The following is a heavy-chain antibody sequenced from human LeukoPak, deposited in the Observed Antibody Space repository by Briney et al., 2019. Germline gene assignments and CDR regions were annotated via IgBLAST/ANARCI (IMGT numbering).Heavy chain of an antibody. CDR3: AREYLVGRYYGSGSYYGY. CDR1: GFTFSSYS. V-gene: IGHV3-21*01. CDR2: ISSSSSYI. Sequence: GGSLRLSCAASGFTFSSYSMNWVRQAPGKGLEWVSSISSSSSYIYYADSVKGRFTISRDNAKNSLYLQMNSLRAEDTAVYYCAREYLVGRYYGSGSYYGYWGQGALVTVSS. D-gene: IGHD3-10*01. J-gene: IGHJ4*02.